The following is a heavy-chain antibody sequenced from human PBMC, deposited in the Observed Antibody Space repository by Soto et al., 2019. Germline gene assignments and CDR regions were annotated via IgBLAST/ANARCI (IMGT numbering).Heavy chain of an antibody. V-gene: IGHV3-30*03. CDR1: GISFSAYG. CDR2: ISYDGNKS. CDR3: TTGIVPRTSHFDH. D-gene: IGHD5-12*01. Sequence: TGGSLRLSCAVSGISFSAYGMHWVRQAPGKGLEWVAMISYDGNKSSYGDSVKGRFTISRDNSKNLLYVQMNSLRTEDTAVYYCTTGIVPRTSHFDHWGQGTLVTVSS. J-gene: IGHJ4*02.